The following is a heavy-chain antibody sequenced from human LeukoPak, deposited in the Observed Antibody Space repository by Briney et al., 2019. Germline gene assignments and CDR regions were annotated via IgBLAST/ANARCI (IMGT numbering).Heavy chain of an antibody. CDR1: GVTISSYS. CDR3: ARVGGPFDY. V-gene: IGHV4-59*01. CDR2: IYYSGST. J-gene: IGHJ4*02. Sequence: SETLSLTCTVSGVTISSYSWSWIRQPPGKGLEWIGHIYYSGSTNYNPSLKSRVTISVDTSKNQFSLKLTSVTAADTAVYYCARVGGPFDYWGQGTLVTVSS.